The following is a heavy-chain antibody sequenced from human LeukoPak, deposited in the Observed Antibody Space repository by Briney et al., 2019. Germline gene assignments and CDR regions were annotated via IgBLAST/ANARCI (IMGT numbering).Heavy chain of an antibody. CDR1: GDSISSNNW. V-gene: IGHV4-4*02. J-gene: IGHJ4*02. Sequence: SGTLSLTCAVSGDSISSNNWWSWVRQPPGKGLEWIGEIYHSGSTNYNPSLKSRATISVDKSKNQFSLKVSSVTAADTAVYYCTRAPPYGSGWSKGVLDSWGQGTLVTVSS. CDR2: IYHSGST. CDR3: TRAPPYGSGWSKGVLDS. D-gene: IGHD6-19*01.